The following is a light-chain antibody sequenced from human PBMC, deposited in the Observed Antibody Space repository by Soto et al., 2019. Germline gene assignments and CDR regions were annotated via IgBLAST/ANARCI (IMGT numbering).Light chain of an antibody. V-gene: IGKV1-5*03. Sequence: DIQMTQSPSTLSASVGDRVIITCRGSQTIYRWLAWYQQKPGRAPKLLIYKAFSLESGVPSRFSGSGSETEFTLTISSLQPGDFATYYCQQYESYPWTFGQGTKVEIK. CDR2: KAF. CDR1: QTIYRW. CDR3: QQYESYPWT. J-gene: IGKJ1*01.